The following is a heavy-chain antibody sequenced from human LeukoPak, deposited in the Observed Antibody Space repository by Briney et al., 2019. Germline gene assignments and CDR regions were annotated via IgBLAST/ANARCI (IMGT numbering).Heavy chain of an antibody. CDR2: INHSGST. V-gene: IGHV4-34*01. Sequence: SETLSLTCAVYGGSFSGYYWSWIRQPPGKGLEWIGEINHSGSTNYNPSLKSRVTISVDTSKNQFSLKLSSVTAADTAVYYRVRGKVWNPYYYYGMDVWGQGTTVTVSS. J-gene: IGHJ6*02. D-gene: IGHD1-1*01. CDR1: GGSFSGYY. CDR3: VRGKVWNPYYYYGMDV.